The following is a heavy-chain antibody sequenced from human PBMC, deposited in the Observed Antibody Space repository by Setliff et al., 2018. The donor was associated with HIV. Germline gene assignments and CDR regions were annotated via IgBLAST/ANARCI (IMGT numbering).Heavy chain of an antibody. V-gene: IGHV3-23*01. CDR3: AKGAPSDGIHYYYYMDV. CDR1: GFTVSSFA. J-gene: IGHJ6*03. CDR2: LSGSVGTA. Sequence: GESLKISCAASGFTVSSFAMSWVRQAPGKGLEWVSSLSGSVGTAYYADSVKGRFAISRDNPKSTVYLQMNSLRVEDTAIYYCAKGAPSDGIHYYYYMDVWGTGTTVTVSS.